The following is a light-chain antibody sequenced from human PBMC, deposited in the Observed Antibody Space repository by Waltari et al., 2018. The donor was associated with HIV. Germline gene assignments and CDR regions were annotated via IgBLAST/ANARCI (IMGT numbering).Light chain of an antibody. Sequence: QSALTQPASVSGSPGQSITISCTGTHSHVGGYNFVSWYQQHPGKAPKLLIFEVTNRPSGISSRFSGSKSGNTAAMTISGLQAEDEADYYCSSYTSTTTIVFGGGTKVTVL. CDR2: EVT. V-gene: IGLV2-14*01. CDR3: SSYTSTTTIV. CDR1: HSHVGGYNF. J-gene: IGLJ2*01.